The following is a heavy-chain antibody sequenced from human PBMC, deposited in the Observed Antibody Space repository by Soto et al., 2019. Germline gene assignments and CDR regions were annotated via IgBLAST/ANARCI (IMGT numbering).Heavy chain of an antibody. D-gene: IGHD2-2*01. CDR1: GFTFSSYA. J-gene: IGHJ6*02. CDR3: AKNPPDCSSTSCYRYYYYGMDV. Sequence: SLRLSCAASGFTFSSYAMSWVRQAPGKGLEWVSAISGSGGSTYYADSVKGRFTISRDNSNNTLYLQMNSLRAEDTAVSYCAKNPPDCSSTSCYRYYYYGMDVWGQGTTVTVSS. CDR2: ISGSGGST. V-gene: IGHV3-23*01.